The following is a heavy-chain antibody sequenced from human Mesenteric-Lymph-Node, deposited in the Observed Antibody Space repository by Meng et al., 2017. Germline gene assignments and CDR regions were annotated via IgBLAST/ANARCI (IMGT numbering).Heavy chain of an antibody. D-gene: IGHD4-17*01. CDR2: ISGSGGST. V-gene: IGHV3-23*01. CDR1: GLTFSSYG. J-gene: IGHJ4*02. Sequence: EVQLLESGGGLVQPGGSLRLSCAASGLTFSSYGMSWVRQAPGKGLEWVSAISGSGGSTYYADSVKGRFTISRDNSKNTLYLQMNSLRAEDTAVYYCVSTVTPNFYYFDYWGQGTLVTVSS. CDR3: VSTVTPNFYYFDY.